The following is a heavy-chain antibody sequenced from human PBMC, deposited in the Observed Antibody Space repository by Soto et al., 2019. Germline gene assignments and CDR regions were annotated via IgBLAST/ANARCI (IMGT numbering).Heavy chain of an antibody. J-gene: IGHJ6*02. CDR2: TYYRSKWYN. CDR3: ARGEEWLLYYYYGMDV. D-gene: IGHD3-3*01. CDR1: GDSVSSNSAA. V-gene: IGHV6-1*01. Sequence: PSQPLSLTCAISGDSVSSNSAAWNWIRQSPSRGLEWLGRTYYRSKWYNDYAVSVKSRITINPDTSKNQFSLQLNSVTPEDTAVYYCARGEEWLLYYYYGMDVWGQGTTVTVSS.